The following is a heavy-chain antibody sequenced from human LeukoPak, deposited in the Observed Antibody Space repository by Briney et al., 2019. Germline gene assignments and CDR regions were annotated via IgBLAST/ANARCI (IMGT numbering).Heavy chain of an antibody. CDR2: IKPDGSKK. CDR3: ASQPAAADVDY. Sequence: PGGSLRLSSAASRFTFSSYWMTWVRQAPGKGLEWVANIKPDGSKKSYVDSVKGRFTISRDNAKNSLYLQMNSLRADDTGVYYCASQPAAADVDYWGQGTLVTVSS. CDR1: RFTFSSYW. D-gene: IGHD2-2*01. J-gene: IGHJ4*02. V-gene: IGHV3-7*03.